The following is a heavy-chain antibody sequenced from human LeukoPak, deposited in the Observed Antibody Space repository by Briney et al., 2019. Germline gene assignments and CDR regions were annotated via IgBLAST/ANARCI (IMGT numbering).Heavy chain of an antibody. CDR2: FDPEDGET. J-gene: IGHJ5*02. Sequence: GASVKVSCKVSGYTLTELSMHWVRQAPGKGLEWMGGFDPEDGETIYAQKFQGRVTITRDTSASTAYMELSSLRSEDTAVYYCARVAATGNWFDPWGQGTLVTVSS. CDR3: ARVAATGNWFDP. CDR1: GYTLTELS. V-gene: IGHV1-24*01. D-gene: IGHD6-13*01.